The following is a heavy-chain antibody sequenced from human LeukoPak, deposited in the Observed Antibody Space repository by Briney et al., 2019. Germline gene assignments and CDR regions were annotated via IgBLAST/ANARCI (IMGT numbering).Heavy chain of an antibody. D-gene: IGHD3-3*01. Sequence: PGGSLRLSFAASGFTFSSHSINWVRQAPGKGLEWIATMTVTNKIYYADSVKGRFTISRDNAENSVYLQMNSLRDEDTAVYSCARAQTLFWEFDGFDIWGRGTKVTVSS. CDR1: GFTFSSHS. J-gene: IGHJ3*02. V-gene: IGHV3-69-1*01. CDR3: ARAQTLFWEFDGFDI. CDR2: MTVTNKI.